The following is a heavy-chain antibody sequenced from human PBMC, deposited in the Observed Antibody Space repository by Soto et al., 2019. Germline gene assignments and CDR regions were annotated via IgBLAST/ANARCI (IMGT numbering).Heavy chain of an antibody. CDR2: ISYDGSNK. CDR1: GFTFSSYG. J-gene: IGHJ4*02. D-gene: IGHD3-22*01. Sequence: VGSLRLSCAASGFTFSSYGMHWVRQAPGKGLEWVAVISYDGSNKYYADSVKGRFTISRDNSKNTLYLQMNSLRAEDTAVYYCAKWRSGYDYWGQGTLVTVSS. CDR3: AKWRSGYDY. V-gene: IGHV3-30*18.